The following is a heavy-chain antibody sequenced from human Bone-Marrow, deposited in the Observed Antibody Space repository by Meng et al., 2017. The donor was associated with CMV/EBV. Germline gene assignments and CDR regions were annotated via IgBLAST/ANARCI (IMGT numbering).Heavy chain of an antibody. CDR2: ISSSSKYI. D-gene: IGHD3-3*01. CDR3: ARAYDFWSTDYYYGMDV. J-gene: IGHJ6*02. V-gene: IGHV3-21*01. CDR1: GFSFSSYS. Sequence: GGSLRLSCAASGFSFSSYSMNWVRQAPGKGLEWVSSISSSSKYIYYADSVKGRFTISRDNAKNSLYLQMNSLRAEDTAVYYCARAYDFWSTDYYYGMDVWGQGTTVTVSS.